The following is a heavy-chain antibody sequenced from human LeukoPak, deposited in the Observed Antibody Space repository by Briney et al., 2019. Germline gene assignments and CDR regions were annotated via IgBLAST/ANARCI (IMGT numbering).Heavy chain of an antibody. V-gene: IGHV4-59*08. Sequence: PSETLSLTCAVPGGSISSYYWTWIRQPPGKGLGLEWIGYIYYSGGTNYNPSLESRVTISIDTSKNQVSLKLSSVTAADTAVYYCARLWDSSSSLDYWGQGTLVTVSS. CDR2: IYYSGGT. CDR1: GGSISSYY. CDR3: ARLWDSSSSLDY. D-gene: IGHD6-6*01. J-gene: IGHJ4*02.